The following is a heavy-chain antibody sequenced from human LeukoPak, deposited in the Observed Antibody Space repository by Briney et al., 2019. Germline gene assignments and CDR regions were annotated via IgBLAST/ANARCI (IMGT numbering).Heavy chain of an antibody. V-gene: IGHV1-2*02. CDR2: INPNSGGT. Sequence: ASVKVSCKASGYTFTGYYMHWVRQAPGQGLEWMGWINPNSGGTNYAQKFQGRVTMTRDTSISTAYMELSRLRSDDTAVYYCARVGCSSSWYVGSLVYWGQGTLVTVSS. J-gene: IGHJ4*02. CDR1: GYTFTGYY. D-gene: IGHD6-13*01. CDR3: ARVGCSSSWYVGSLVY.